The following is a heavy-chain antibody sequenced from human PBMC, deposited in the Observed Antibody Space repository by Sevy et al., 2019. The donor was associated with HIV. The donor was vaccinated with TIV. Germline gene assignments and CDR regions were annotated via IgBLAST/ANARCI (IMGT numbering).Heavy chain of an antibody. CDR3: ARAYYDSSGYYNYFDY. D-gene: IGHD3-22*01. J-gene: IGHJ4*02. V-gene: IGHV3-21*01. CDR1: GFTFSSYS. Sequence: GGSLRLSCAAPGFTFSSYSMNWVRQAPGKGLEWVSSISSSSSYIYYADSVKGRFTISRDNAKNSLYLQMNSLRAEDTAVYYCARAYYDSSGYYNYFDYWGQGTLVTVSS. CDR2: ISSSSSYI.